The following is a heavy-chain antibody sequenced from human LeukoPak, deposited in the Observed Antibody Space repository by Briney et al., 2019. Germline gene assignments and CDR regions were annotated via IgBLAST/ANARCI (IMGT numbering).Heavy chain of an antibody. CDR2: IYYSGST. J-gene: IGHJ4*02. V-gene: IGHV4-30-4*01. Sequence: SETLSLTCIVSGGSISSGDYYWSCIRQPPGKGLECIGYIYYSGSTYYNPSLKSRVTISVDTSKNQFSLKLSSVTAADTAVYYCARSLGLLSGIFDYWGQGTLVTVSS. CDR3: ARSLGLLSGIFDY. CDR1: GGSISSGDYY. D-gene: IGHD3-10*01.